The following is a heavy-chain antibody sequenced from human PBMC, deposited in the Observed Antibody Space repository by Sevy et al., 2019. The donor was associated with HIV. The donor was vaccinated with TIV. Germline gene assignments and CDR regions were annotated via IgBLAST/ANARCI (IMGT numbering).Heavy chain of an antibody. CDR2: ISYDGSNK. V-gene: IGHV3-30*18. J-gene: IGHJ4*02. Sequence: GGSLRLSCAASGFTFSSYGMHWVRQAPGKGLEWVAVISYDGSNKYYADSVKGRFTISRDNSKNTLYLQMNSLRAEDTAVEYCAKDLTPISGVVVAASFDYWGQGTLVTVSS. CDR3: AKDLTPISGVVVAASFDY. D-gene: IGHD2-15*01. CDR1: GFTFSSYG.